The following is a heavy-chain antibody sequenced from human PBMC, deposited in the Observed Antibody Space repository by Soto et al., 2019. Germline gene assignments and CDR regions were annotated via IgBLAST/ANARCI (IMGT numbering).Heavy chain of an antibody. Sequence: ASVKVSCKASGCTFISYAMYWVRQAPGQGLEWMGIISTRDGTTTYALNFQDRVTMTRDTSTSTVYMDLNNVTSEDTAVYYCARGGGTLDYWGQGTLVTVSS. J-gene: IGHJ4*02. CDR2: ISTRDGTT. CDR3: ARGGGTLDY. CDR1: GCTFISYA. V-gene: IGHV1-46*01.